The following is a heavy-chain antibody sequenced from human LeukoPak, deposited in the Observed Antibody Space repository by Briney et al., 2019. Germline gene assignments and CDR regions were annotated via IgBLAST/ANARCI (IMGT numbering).Heavy chain of an antibody. CDR3: ARSTSSEYDIYHFDY. J-gene: IGHJ4*02. D-gene: IGHD3-9*01. Sequence: PGGSLRLSCAASGFTFSSYGMHWVRQAPGKGLEWVAVIWYDGNNKYYADSVKGRFTISRDNSKNTLYLQMNSLRAEDTAVYYCARSTSSEYDIYHFDYWGQGTLSPSPQ. CDR1: GFTFSSYG. CDR2: IWYDGNNK. V-gene: IGHV3-33*01.